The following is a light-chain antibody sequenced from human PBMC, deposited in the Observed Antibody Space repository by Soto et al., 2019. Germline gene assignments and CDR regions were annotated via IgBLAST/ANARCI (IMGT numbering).Light chain of an antibody. CDR1: SSDVGSYKL. V-gene: IGLV2-23*01. Sequence: QSVLTQPASVSGSPGQSITIPCTGSSSDVGSYKLVSWYQQYPGKAPKLIIYTDNKRPPGVSNRFSGSRSSNTASLTISGLQPEDEADYYCSSYGGDTTYVFGTGTKVTVL. J-gene: IGLJ1*01. CDR2: TDN. CDR3: SSYGGDTTYV.